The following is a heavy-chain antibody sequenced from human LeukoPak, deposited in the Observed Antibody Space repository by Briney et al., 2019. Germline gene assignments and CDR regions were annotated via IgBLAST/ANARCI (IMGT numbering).Heavy chain of an antibody. D-gene: IGHD2-2*01. J-gene: IGHJ3*02. CDR3: AVAFCSSTSCPNDAFDI. CDR2: ISGSGGST. Sequence: GGSLRLSCAASGFSFSDYAMNWVRQAPGKGLEWVSAISGSGGSTYYVDSVKGRFTISRDNSKNTLYLQINSLRAEDTAVYYCAVAFCSSTSCPNDAFDIWGQGTMVTVSS. CDR1: GFSFSDYA. V-gene: IGHV3-23*01.